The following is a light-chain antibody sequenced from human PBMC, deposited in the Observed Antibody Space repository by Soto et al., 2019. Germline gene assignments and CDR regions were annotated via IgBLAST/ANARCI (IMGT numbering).Light chain of an antibody. CDR1: QSISNW. CDR2: KAS. V-gene: IGKV1-5*03. J-gene: IGKJ1*01. Sequence: DIQMTQSPSTLSASVGDRATIACRASQSISNWLAWYQQRPGKAPKLLIYKASNLESGVPSRFSGSGSVTEFTLSISSLQPDDFATYYCQQYNSYSWTFGQGTKVEIK. CDR3: QQYNSYSWT.